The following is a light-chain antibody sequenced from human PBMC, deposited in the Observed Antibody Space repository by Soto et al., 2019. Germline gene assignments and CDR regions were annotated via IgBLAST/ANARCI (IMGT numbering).Light chain of an antibody. V-gene: IGLV1-44*01. J-gene: IGLJ3*02. CDR3: AAWDDSLNGRWV. CDR1: TSNMGTNT. Sequence: QSVLTQPPAASETPGQRVTISCSGSTSNMGTNTVNWYQQLPGTAPKLLIYTNNQRPSGVPDRFSGSKSGTSASLATSGLQSEDEADYYCAAWDDSLNGRWVFGGGTKLTVL. CDR2: TNN.